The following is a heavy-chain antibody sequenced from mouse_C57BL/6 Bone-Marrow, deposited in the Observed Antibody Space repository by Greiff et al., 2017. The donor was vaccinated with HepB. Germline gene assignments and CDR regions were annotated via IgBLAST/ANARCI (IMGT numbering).Heavy chain of an antibody. J-gene: IGHJ2*01. CDR1: GYSINSDY. Sequence: EVKLVESGPGLAKPSQTLSLTCSITGYSINSDYWNWIRKFPGNKLEYMGYISYSGSTYYNPSHKSRISITRDTSKNQYYLQLNSVTTEDTSTYYCARWGSTVVAPSFYFDYWGQGTTLTVSP. CDR3: ARWGSTVVAPSFYFDY. D-gene: IGHD1-1*01. V-gene: IGHV3-8*01. CDR2: ISYSGST.